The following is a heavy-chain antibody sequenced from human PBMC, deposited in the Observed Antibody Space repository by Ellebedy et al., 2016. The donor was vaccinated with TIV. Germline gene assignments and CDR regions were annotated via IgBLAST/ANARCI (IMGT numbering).Heavy chain of an antibody. V-gene: IGHV3-7*03. J-gene: IGHJ4*02. CDR3: ATDEGIY. D-gene: IGHD3-10*01. CDR1: GFTFSSAW. CDR2: IKPGGNEK. Sequence: GESLKISCSASGFTFSSAWMSWVRQAPGKGLEWVANIKPGGNEKFYVGSVVGRFTISRDNANNSLYLQMDSLRAEDTAVYYCATDEGIYWGQGTLVTVSS.